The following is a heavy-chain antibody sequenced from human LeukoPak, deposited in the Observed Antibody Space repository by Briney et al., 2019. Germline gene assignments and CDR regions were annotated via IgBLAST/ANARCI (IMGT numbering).Heavy chain of an antibody. V-gene: IGHV3-23*01. CDR3: ANGFDYADPFDG. CDR1: GFTFSSYA. CDR2: IGDSGGST. J-gene: IGHJ4*02. Sequence: PGGSLRLSCAASGFTFSSYAMNWVRQAPGKGLEWVSAIGDSGGSTYYAASVKGRFTISRDNSKNTLYLQLRSQGDVDKGESSYANGFDYADPFDGWLRRTQDTVCS. D-gene: IGHD4-17*01.